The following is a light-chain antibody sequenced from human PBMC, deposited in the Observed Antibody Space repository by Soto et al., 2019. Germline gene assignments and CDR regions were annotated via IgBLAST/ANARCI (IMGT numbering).Light chain of an antibody. CDR1: SSDVGGYNY. V-gene: IGLV2-14*01. CDR2: DVS. J-gene: IGLJ1*01. CDR3: SSYTTRNTRKIV. Sequence: QSVLTQPASVSGSPGQSITISCTGTSSDVGGYNYVSWYQQHPGKAPKFMIYDVSNRPSGVSNRFSGSKSGNTASLTISGLQAEYEADYCCSSYTTRNTRKIVFGTGTKLTVL.